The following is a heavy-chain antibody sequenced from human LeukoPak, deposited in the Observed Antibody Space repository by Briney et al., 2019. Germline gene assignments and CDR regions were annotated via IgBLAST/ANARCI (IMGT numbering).Heavy chain of an antibody. V-gene: IGHV3-7*01. CDR3: GRAYGAGSCDY. J-gene: IGHJ4*02. Sequence: GGALRLSCAASGFTFSSYAMSWVRQAPGKGLEWVANINQDGSEKYYVDSVKGRFTISRDNAKNSLYLQMNSLRAEDTAVYYCGRAYGAGSCDYWGQGTLVTVSS. CDR1: GFTFSSYA. D-gene: IGHD3-10*01. CDR2: INQDGSEK.